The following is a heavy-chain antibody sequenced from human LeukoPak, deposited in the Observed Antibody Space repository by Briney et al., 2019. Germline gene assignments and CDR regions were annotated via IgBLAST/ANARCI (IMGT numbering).Heavy chain of an antibody. J-gene: IGHJ1*01. CDR2: ISYDGSNK. D-gene: IGHD3-22*01. CDR1: GFTFSSYA. Sequence: PGGSLRLSCAASGFTFSSYAMHWVRQAPGKGLEWVALISYDGSNKYYADSVKGRFTISRDNSKNTLFLQMNSLRTDDTAIYYCAKDTYYYDSSGYPEYFTHWGQGTLVTVSS. CDR3: AKDTYYYDSSGYPEYFTH. V-gene: IGHV3-30*18.